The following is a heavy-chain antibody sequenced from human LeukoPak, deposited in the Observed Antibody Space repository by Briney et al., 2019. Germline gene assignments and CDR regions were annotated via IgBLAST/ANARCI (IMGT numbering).Heavy chain of an antibody. V-gene: IGHV3-21*01. CDR2: IDYDSSHI. CDR3: TRDPLRYLRVGHYDY. J-gene: IGHJ4*02. Sequence: GGSLRLSCAASGFTFSTSAMNWVRQVPGKGLEWVSSIDYDSSHIYYAASVRGRFTISRDNARDSVYLQMDSLRVEDTAVYYCTRDPLRYLRVGHYDYWGQGTLAAVSS. CDR1: GFTFSTSA. D-gene: IGHD3-9*01.